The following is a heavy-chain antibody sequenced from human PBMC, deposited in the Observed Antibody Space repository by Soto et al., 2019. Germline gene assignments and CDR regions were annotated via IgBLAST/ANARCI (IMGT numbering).Heavy chain of an antibody. CDR3: AKDSGTYQELLDY. Sequence: EVKLVESGGGLVQPGGSLRLSCDASGFTFSDYAMNWVRQAPGKGLEWVSFISKGSSTIYYADSLKGRFTLSRDNAKNSLYIQMNHLREEDTAIYYCAKDSGTYQELLDYWGQGTLVTVSS. J-gene: IGHJ4*02. V-gene: IGHV3-48*02. CDR2: ISKGSSTI. D-gene: IGHD1-26*01. CDR1: GFTFSDYA.